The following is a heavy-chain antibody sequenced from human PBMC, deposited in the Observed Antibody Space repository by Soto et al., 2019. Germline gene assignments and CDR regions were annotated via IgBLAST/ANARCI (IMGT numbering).Heavy chain of an antibody. Sequence: DVQLLESGGGLVQPGGSLRLSCVVSGFTFSNYAMSWVRQAPGKGLEWVSEINGSGGSTYYADSVEGRFTISRDNSKSTLYLQMNSLRAEDTAVYYCAKDLWFGNTHGYFNYWGQGTLVTVSS. J-gene: IGHJ4*02. V-gene: IGHV3-23*01. CDR2: INGSGGST. D-gene: IGHD3-10*01. CDR3: AKDLWFGNTHGYFNY. CDR1: GFTFSNYA.